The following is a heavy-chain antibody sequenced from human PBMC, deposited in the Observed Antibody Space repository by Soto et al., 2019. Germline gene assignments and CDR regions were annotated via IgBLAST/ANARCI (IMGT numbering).Heavy chain of an antibody. CDR3: ARDHRITMVRGANLGY. D-gene: IGHD3-10*01. Sequence: QVQLVQSGAEVKKPGASVKVSCKASGYTFTSYGISWVRQAPGQGLEWMGWISAYNGNTNYAQKLQGRVTMTTDTXTIXAYMELRSLRSDDTAVYYCARDHRITMVRGANLGYWGQGTLVTVSS. CDR1: GYTFTSYG. CDR2: ISAYNGNT. V-gene: IGHV1-18*01. J-gene: IGHJ4*02.